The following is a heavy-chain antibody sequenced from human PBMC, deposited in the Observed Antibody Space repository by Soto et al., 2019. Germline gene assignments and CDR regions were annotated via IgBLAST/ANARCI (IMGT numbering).Heavy chain of an antibody. CDR3: AHRGYGDYPRDNWFDP. CDR2: IYWNDDE. J-gene: IGHJ5*02. D-gene: IGHD4-17*01. Sequence: QITLKESGPTLVKPTQTLTLTCTSSGFSLNTGGAGVGWIRQPPGKALEWLALIYWNDDERYSPSLKSKLTITKDASKNQVVLTMTNMDPVDTATYYCAHRGYGDYPRDNWFDPWGQGTLVTVSS. V-gene: IGHV2-5*01. CDR1: GFSLNTGGAG.